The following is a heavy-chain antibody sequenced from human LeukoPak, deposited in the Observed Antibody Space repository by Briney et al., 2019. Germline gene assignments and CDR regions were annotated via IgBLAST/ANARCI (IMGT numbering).Heavy chain of an antibody. Sequence: SETLSLTCTVSGGSVSSGSYYWSWIRQPPGKGLEWIGYIYYSGSTTYNPSLKSRVTISIDTSKNKFSLKLSSVTAADTAVYYCARVPISTTARGYFDYWGQGTLVTVSS. J-gene: IGHJ4*02. CDR3: ARVPISTTARGYFDY. V-gene: IGHV4-61*01. D-gene: IGHD4-17*01. CDR2: IYYSGST. CDR1: GGSVSSGSYY.